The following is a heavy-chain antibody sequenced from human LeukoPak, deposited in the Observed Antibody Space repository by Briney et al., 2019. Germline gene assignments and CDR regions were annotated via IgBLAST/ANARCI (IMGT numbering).Heavy chain of an antibody. D-gene: IGHD3-22*01. V-gene: IGHV1-18*01. J-gene: IGHJ5*02. CDR1: GYTFTSYG. Sequence: ASVKVSCKASGYTFTSYGISWVRQAPGQGLEWMGWISAYNGNTNYAQKLQGRVTMTTDTSTSTAYTELRSLRSDDTAVYYCAREFEGYYDSSGYYAWGQGTLVTVSS. CDR2: ISAYNGNT. CDR3: AREFEGYYDSSGYYA.